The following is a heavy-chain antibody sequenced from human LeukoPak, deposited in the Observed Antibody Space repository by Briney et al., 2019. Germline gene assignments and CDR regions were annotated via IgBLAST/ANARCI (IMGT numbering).Heavy chain of an antibody. Sequence: SETLSLTCTVSGGSISSYYWSWIRQPPGKGLEWIGYVHYSGSTKYNPSLKSRVTISVDTSKNQFSLKVSQVTAADTAVYYCARSPQPSWGTTVTTEYWGQGTLVTVSS. D-gene: IGHD4-17*01. V-gene: IGHV4-59*01. CDR1: GGSISSYY. CDR3: ARSPQPSWGTTVTTEY. CDR2: VHYSGST. J-gene: IGHJ4*02.